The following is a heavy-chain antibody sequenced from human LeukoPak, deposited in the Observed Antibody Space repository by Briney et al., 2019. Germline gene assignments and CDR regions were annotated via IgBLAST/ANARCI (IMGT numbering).Heavy chain of an antibody. Sequence: PGRSLRLSCAASGFTFSSYGMHWVRQAPGKGLEWVAVISYDGSNKYYADSVKGRFTISRDNSKNTLYLQMNSLRAEDTAVYYCAKDWIWGQGTMVTVSS. J-gene: IGHJ3*02. CDR1: GFTFSSYG. CDR3: AKDWI. CDR2: ISYDGSNK. V-gene: IGHV3-30*18.